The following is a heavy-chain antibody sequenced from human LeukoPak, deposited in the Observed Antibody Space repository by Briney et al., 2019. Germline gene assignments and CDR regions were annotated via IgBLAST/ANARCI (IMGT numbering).Heavy chain of an antibody. CDR1: GGTFSSYA. CDR3: ARGKGYYESSGYYPFDY. J-gene: IGHJ4*02. CDR2: IIPILGIA. D-gene: IGHD3-22*01. V-gene: IGHV1-69*04. Sequence: ASVKVSCKASGGTFSSYAISWVRQAPGQGLEWMGRIIPILGIANYAQKFQGRVTITADKSTSTAYMELSSLRSEDTAVYYCARGKGYYESSGYYPFDYWGQGTLVTVSS.